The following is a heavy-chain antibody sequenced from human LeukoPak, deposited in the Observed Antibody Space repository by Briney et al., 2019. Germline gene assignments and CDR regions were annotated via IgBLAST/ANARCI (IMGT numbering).Heavy chain of an antibody. J-gene: IGHJ4*02. V-gene: IGHV4-39*01. Sequence: SETLSLTCTVSGGSISSSSYYWGWIRQPPGKGLEWIGSIYYSGSTYYNPSLKSRVTISVDTSKNQFSLKLSSVTAADTAVYYCARGDDSSGYYQAYYFDYWGQGTLVTVSS. CDR3: ARGDDSSGYYQAYYFDY. CDR1: GGSISSSSYY. D-gene: IGHD3-22*01. CDR2: IYYSGST.